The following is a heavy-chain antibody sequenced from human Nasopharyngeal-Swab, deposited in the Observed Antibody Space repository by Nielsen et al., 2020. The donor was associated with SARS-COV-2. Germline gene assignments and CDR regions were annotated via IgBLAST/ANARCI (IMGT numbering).Heavy chain of an antibody. CDR1: GGSFSDYY. CDR3: ARVELRFLEWYDY. D-gene: IGHD3-3*01. V-gene: IGHV4-34*01. CDR2: INHSGST. Sequence: SETLSLTCAVYGGSFSDYYWSWIRQPPGKGLEWIGEINHSGSTNYNPSLKSRVTISVDTSKNQFSLKLSSVTAADTAVYYCARVELRFLEWYDYWGQGTLVTVSS. J-gene: IGHJ4*02.